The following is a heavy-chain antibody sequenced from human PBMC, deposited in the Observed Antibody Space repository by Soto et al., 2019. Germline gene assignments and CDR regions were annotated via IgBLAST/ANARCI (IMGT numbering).Heavy chain of an antibody. D-gene: IGHD1-26*01. V-gene: IGHV3-23*01. CDR3: AKVLSEGIVGATFDFDY. J-gene: IGHJ4*02. CDR2: ISGSGGGT. CDR1: GFTFSSYA. Sequence: GGSLRLSCAASGFTFSSYAMSWVRQAPGKGLEWVSAISGSGGGTYYADSVKGRFTISRDNSKNTLYLQMNSLRAEDTAVYYCAKVLSEGIVGATFDFDYWGQGTLVTVYS.